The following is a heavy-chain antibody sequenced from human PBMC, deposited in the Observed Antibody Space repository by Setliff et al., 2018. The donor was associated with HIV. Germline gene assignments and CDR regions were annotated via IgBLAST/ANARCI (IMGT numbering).Heavy chain of an antibody. Sequence: ASVKVSCKASGYTFSENAIHWVRKAPGQRLEWMGRIDTDNGYRRYSPKLQGRVTITKETSANTAYMELRGLRSEDTAVYYCARWCAAAGCYPAIYHFDSWGQGTLVTVSS. D-gene: IGHD2-2*01. CDR2: IDTDNGYR. CDR3: ARWCAAAGCYPAIYHFDS. V-gene: IGHV1-3*04. CDR1: GYTFSENA. J-gene: IGHJ4*02.